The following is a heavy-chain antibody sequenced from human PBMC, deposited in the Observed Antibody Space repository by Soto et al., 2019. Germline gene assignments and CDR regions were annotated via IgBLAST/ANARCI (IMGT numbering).Heavy chain of an antibody. CDR3: ASLPSSEDSSGWYGGDY. CDR2: ISSSGSNI. J-gene: IGHJ4*02. CDR1: GFTFSSYE. D-gene: IGHD6-19*01. V-gene: IGHV3-48*03. Sequence: PGGPLRLSCAASGFTFSSYEMNWVRKAPGKGLEWVSYISSSGSNIYDADSVKGRFTISRDNAKNSLYLQMNSLRAEDTAVYYCASLPSSEDSSGWYGGDYWGQGTLVSGSS.